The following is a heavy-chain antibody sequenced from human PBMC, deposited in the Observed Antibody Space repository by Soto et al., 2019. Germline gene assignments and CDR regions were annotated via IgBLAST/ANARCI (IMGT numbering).Heavy chain of an antibody. J-gene: IGHJ4*02. Sequence: PGGSLRLSCAASGFSFSSYWMSWVRQAPGKGPEWVANISPVGSEKFYVDSVKGRFTISRDNAKNSLYLQMNSLRAEDSAVYYCARDKGYLDYWGQGTLVTVSS. CDR3: ARDKGYLDY. CDR2: ISPVGSEK. CDR1: GFSFSSYW. V-gene: IGHV3-7*01. D-gene: IGHD2-15*01.